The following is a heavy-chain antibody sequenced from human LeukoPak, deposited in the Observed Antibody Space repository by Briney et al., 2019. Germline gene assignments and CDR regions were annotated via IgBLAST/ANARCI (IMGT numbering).Heavy chain of an antibody. CDR3: ARAPAYYYDSSGLN. Sequence: GGSLRLSCAASGFTFSSYSMNWVRQAPGKGLEWVSPISSSSSYIYYADSVKGRFTISRDNAKNSLYLQMNSLRAEDTAVYYCARAPAYYYDSSGLNWGQGTLVTVSS. CDR1: GFTFSSYS. D-gene: IGHD3-22*01. V-gene: IGHV3-21*01. CDR2: ISSSSSYI. J-gene: IGHJ4*02.